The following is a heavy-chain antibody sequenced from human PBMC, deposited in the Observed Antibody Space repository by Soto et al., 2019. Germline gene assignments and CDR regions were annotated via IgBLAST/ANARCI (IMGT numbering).Heavy chain of an antibody. J-gene: IGHJ4*02. CDR2: ISSTTNYR. V-gene: IGHV3-21*01. CDR1: GFTFTRYS. CDR3: ARESEDLTSNFDY. Sequence: GGSLRLSCAASGFTFTRYSMNLVRQAPGKGLEWVTSISSTTNYRYYADSMKGRFTVSRDNAKNSVYLEMNSLSAEDTAVYYCARESEDLTSNFDYWGQGTLVTVSS.